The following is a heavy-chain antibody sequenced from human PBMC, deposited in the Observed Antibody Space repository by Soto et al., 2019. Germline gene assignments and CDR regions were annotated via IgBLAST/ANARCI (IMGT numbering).Heavy chain of an antibody. CDR2: IIPILGIA. V-gene: IGHV1-69*08. Sequence: QVQLVQSGAEVKKPGSSVKVSCKASGGTFSSYTISWVRQAPGQGLEWMGRIIPILGIANYAQKFQGRVTITADKSTSTVYMELSSLRSEDTAVYYCAREPSTMVRGENYYYGMDVWGQGTTVTVSS. CDR3: AREPSTMVRGENYYYGMDV. CDR1: GGTFSSYT. J-gene: IGHJ6*02. D-gene: IGHD3-10*01.